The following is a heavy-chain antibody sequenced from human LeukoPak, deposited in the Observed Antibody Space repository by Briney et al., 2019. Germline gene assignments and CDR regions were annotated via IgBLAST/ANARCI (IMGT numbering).Heavy chain of an antibody. V-gene: IGHV1-69*04. CDR3: ARALELWFGELLYLGY. CDR2: IIPILGIA. D-gene: IGHD3-10*01. CDR1: GGTFSSYA. Sequence: SVKVSCKASGGTFSSYAISWVRQAPGQGLEWMGRIIPILGIANYAQKFQGGVTITADKSTSTAYMELSSLRSEDTAVYYCARALELWFGELLYLGYWGQGTLVTVSS. J-gene: IGHJ4*02.